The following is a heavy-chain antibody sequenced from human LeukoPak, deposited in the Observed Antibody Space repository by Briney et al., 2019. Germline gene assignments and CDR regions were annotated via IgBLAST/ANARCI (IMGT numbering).Heavy chain of an antibody. CDR1: GFTFSSYS. V-gene: IGHV3-21*01. J-gene: IGHJ4*02. CDR3: ARDFYSNYFYFDY. Sequence: GGSLRLSCAASGFTFSSYSMNWVRQAPGKGLEWVSSISSSSSYIYYADSVKGRFTISRDNAKNSLYLQMNSLRAEDTAVYYCARDFYSNYFYFDYWGQGTLVTVSS. CDR2: ISSSSSYI. D-gene: IGHD4-11*01.